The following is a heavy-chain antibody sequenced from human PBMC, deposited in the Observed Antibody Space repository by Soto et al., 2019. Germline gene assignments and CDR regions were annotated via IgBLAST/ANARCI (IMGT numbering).Heavy chain of an antibody. V-gene: IGHV1-18*01. CDR2: ISAYNGNT. J-gene: IGHJ6*03. D-gene: IGHD6-19*01. Sequence: QDQLVQSGVEVKKPGASVKVSCKASGYSFTNYGITWLRQAPGQGFEWMGWISAYNGNTNYAQKFQGRVTMTTDASTSPAYLELRSLRSDDTAVYYCARDRGVAPPVAGNTHYYYYMDVWGKGTTVTVSS. CDR3: ARDRGVAPPVAGNTHYYYYMDV. CDR1: GYSFTNYG.